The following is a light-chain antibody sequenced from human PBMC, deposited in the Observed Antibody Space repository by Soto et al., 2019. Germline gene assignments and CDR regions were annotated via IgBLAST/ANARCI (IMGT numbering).Light chain of an antibody. CDR3: QQFNNYIT. CDR2: DAS. CDR1: QSISSW. J-gene: IGKJ5*01. V-gene: IGKV1-5*01. Sequence: DIQMTQSPSTLSASVGDRVTITCRASQSISSWLAWYQQKPGKAPKLLIYDASSLESGVPSRFSGSGSGTDFTLTISSLQPEDFATYYCQQFNNYITFGQGTRLEI.